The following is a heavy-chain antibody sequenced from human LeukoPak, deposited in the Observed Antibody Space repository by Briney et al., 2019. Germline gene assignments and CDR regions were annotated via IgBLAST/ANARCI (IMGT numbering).Heavy chain of an antibody. J-gene: IGHJ5*02. V-gene: IGHV4-59*11. CDR2: IYYSGST. Sequence: SETLSLTCTVSGGSISSHYWSWIQQPPGKGLEWIGYIYYSGSTNYNPSLKSRVTISVDTSKNQFSLKLSSVTAADTAVYYCARLKLRFLEWFATHNWFDPWGQGTLVTVSS. CDR1: GGSISSHY. CDR3: ARLKLRFLEWFATHNWFDP. D-gene: IGHD3-3*01.